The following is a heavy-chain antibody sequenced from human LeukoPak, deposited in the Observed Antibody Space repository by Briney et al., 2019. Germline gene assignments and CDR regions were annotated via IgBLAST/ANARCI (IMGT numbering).Heavy chain of an antibody. V-gene: IGHV3-64*01. CDR1: GFTLSSYA. Sequence: PGGSLRLSCAASGFTLSSYAMHWVRQAPGKGLEYVSAISSNGGSTYYANSVKGRFTISRDNSKNTLYLQMGSLRAEDMAVYYCARDGGIAAAGTFDYWGQGTLVTVSS. D-gene: IGHD6-13*01. CDR3: ARDGGIAAAGTFDY. J-gene: IGHJ4*02. CDR2: ISSNGGST.